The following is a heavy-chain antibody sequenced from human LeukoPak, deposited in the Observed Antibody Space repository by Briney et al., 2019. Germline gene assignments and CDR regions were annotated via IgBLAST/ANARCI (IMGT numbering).Heavy chain of an antibody. CDR2: IDPSDSDS. V-gene: IGHV5-10-1*01. CDR3: ARRATRDGYNSDFDY. D-gene: IGHD5-24*01. Sequence: GEDPKTFSKGFGYSFTNYWNSWVRQMPGKGLEWLGRIDPSDSDSNYSPSFQGHVAFSADKSISTAYLQWSSLKASDTAMYYCARRATRDGYNSDFDYWGQGTLVTVCS. J-gene: IGHJ4*02. CDR1: GYSFTNYW.